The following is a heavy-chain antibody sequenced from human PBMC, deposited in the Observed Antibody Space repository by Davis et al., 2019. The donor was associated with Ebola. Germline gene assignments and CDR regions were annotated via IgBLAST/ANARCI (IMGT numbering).Heavy chain of an antibody. V-gene: IGHV4-34*01. CDR2: INHSGST. J-gene: IGHJ4*02. CDR1: GGSFSSYY. Sequence: SETLSLTCAVYGGSFSSYYWSWIRQPPGKGLEWIGEINHSGSTNYNPPLKSRVTISVDTSKNQFSLKLSSVTAADTAVYYCARETTVTLIDYWGQGTLVTVSS. D-gene: IGHD4-17*01. CDR3: ARETTVTLIDY.